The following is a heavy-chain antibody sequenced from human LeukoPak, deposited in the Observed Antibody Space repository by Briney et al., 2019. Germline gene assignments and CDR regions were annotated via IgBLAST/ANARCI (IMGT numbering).Heavy chain of an antibody. CDR3: ARDPTPAVVVIAYVFDY. CDR1: GYTFTGYY. Sequence: ASVKVSCKASGYTFTGYYMHWVRQAPGQGLEWMGWINPNSGGTNYAQKFQGRVTMTRDTSISTAYMELSRLRSDDTAVYYCARDPTPAVVVIAYVFDYWGQGTLVTVSS. D-gene: IGHD2-21*01. V-gene: IGHV1-2*02. CDR2: INPNSGGT. J-gene: IGHJ4*02.